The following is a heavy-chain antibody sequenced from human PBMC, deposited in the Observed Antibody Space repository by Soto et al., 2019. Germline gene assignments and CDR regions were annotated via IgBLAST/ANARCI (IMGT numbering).Heavy chain of an antibody. Sequence: ASVKGSCKASGYTFTSYGISWVRQAPGQGLEWMGWISAYNGTTNYAKKLQGRVTMTTDTSTTTAYMELRSLRSDDTAIYSCARDPRIAAAGHLYYLYGMAVWGRGTTVPVSS. CDR3: ARDPRIAAAGHLYYLYGMAV. V-gene: IGHV1-18*01. CDR1: GYTFTSYG. J-gene: IGHJ6*02. D-gene: IGHD6-13*01. CDR2: ISAYNGTT.